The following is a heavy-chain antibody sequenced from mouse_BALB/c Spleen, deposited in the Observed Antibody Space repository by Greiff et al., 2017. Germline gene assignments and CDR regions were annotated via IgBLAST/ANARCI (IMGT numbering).Heavy chain of an antibody. D-gene: IGHD2-10*01. Sequence: EVKLQESGPGLVKPSQSLSLTCSVTGYSITSGYYWNWIRQFPGNKLEWMGYISYDGSNNYNPSLKNRISITRDTSKNQFFLKLNSVTTEDTATYYCARGAYYGNYVNYWGQGTTLTVSS. CDR2: ISYDGSN. V-gene: IGHV3-6*02. CDR1: GYSITSGYY. CDR3: ARGAYYGNYVNY. J-gene: IGHJ2*01.